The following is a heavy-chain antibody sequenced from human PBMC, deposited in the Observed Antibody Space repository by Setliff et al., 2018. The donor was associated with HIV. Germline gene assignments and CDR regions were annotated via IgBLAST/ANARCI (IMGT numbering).Heavy chain of an antibody. D-gene: IGHD3-10*01. CDR3: ARGSYTVRIDY. Sequence: SETLSLTCTVSGGSINSYYWSWIRQPAGKGLEWIGRIYTSGSTDYNPSLKSRLTISVDTPKNQFSLKLSSVTAADTAVYYCARGSYTVRIDYWGQGTRVTVS. V-gene: IGHV4-4*07. CDR2: IYTSGST. CDR1: GGSINSYY. J-gene: IGHJ4*02.